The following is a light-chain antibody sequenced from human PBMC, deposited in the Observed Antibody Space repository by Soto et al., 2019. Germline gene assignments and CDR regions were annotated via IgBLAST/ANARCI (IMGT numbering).Light chain of an antibody. CDR3: QHYYNWPRT. J-gene: IGKJ1*01. CDR1: QSVRSN. Sequence: EIVMTQSPATLSVSPGERATLSCRASQSVRSNLAWYQQKPGQAPRLLIYGASTRATDIPARFSGSGSGTEFTLTISSLQSEDFAVYYCQHYYNWPRTFGQGTMVEIK. CDR2: GAS. V-gene: IGKV3-15*01.